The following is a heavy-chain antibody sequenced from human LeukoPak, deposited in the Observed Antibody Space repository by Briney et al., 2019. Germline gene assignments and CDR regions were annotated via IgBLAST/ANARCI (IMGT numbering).Heavy chain of an antibody. J-gene: IGHJ4*02. D-gene: IGHD2-8*01. V-gene: IGHV3-30*02. Sequence: PGGSLRLSCAASGFTFSSYGMHWVRQAPGKGLEWVAFIRYDGSNKYYADSVNGRFTISRDNAKNSLYLQMNSLRAEDTAVYYCARDMYGGTDYWGQGTLVTVSS. CDR2: IRYDGSNK. CDR3: ARDMYGGTDY. CDR1: GFTFSSYG.